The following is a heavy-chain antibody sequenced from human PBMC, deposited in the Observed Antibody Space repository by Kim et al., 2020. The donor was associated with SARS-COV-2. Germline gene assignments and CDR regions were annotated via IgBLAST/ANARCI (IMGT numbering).Heavy chain of an antibody. CDR1: GGTFSSYA. Sequence: SVKVSCKASGGTFSSYAISWVRQAPGQGLEWMGGIIPIFGTANYAQKFQGRVTITADESTSTAYMELSSLRSEDTAVYYCARSPYCGGDCYSGCMDVWGQGPALTVSS. J-gene: IGHJ6*02. V-gene: IGHV1-69*13. CDR2: IIPIFGTA. CDR3: ARSPYCGGDCYSGCMDV. D-gene: IGHD2-21*02.